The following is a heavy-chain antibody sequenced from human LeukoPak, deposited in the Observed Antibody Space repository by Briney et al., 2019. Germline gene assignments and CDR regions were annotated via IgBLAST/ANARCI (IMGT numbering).Heavy chain of an antibody. Sequence: GSLPLSCAAPRTTLSMFDMYWVRQVPGKGLEWVAFIWSGGGGTYYSDSVRGRFTIFRDNGKDLLYLQMNSLTVDDTAVYYCARDWALDSWGQGSRVIVSS. CDR2: IWSGGGGT. D-gene: IGHD1-1*01. J-gene: IGHJ4*02. CDR3: ARDWALDS. V-gene: IGHV3-48*03. CDR1: RTTLSMFD.